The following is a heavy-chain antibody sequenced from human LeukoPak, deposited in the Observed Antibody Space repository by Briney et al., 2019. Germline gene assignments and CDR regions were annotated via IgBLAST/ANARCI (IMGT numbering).Heavy chain of an antibody. D-gene: IGHD6-19*01. CDR3: ARDPGIVVAGGFPSAL. CDR2: IKQDGGEK. Sequence: GGCLRLSCAASGFTFSSYSMSWVRQAPGKGLEWVANIKQDGGEKYYVDSVKGRFTISRDNARNSLYLQMNSLRSDDTAVYYCARDPGIVVAGGFPSALWGQGTLVIVSS. J-gene: IGHJ4*02. CDR1: GFTFSSYS. V-gene: IGHV3-7*05.